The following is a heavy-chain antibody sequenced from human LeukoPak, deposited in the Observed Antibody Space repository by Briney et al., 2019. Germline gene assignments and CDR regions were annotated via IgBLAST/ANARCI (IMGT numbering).Heavy chain of an antibody. CDR2: IYYSGST. J-gene: IGHJ5*02. V-gene: IGHV4-39*07. CDR3: ARGRRYYGSFWFDP. CDR1: GGSISSSSYY. Sequence: PSETLSLTCTVSGGSISSSSYYWGWIRQPPGKGLEWIGSIYYSGSTYYNPSLKSRVTISVDTSKNQFSLKLSSVTAADTAVYYCARGRRYYGSFWFDPWGQGTLVTVSS. D-gene: IGHD3-10*01.